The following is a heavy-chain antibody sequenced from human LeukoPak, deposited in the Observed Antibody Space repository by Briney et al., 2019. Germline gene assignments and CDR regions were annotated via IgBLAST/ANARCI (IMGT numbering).Heavy chain of an antibody. J-gene: IGHJ4*02. D-gene: IGHD3-9*01. Sequence: ASVKVSCKASGYTFTGDYMHWVRQAPGQGREWMGWINPNSGGTNYAQKFQGRVTMTRDTSISTAYMDLSRLRSDDTAVYYCARMPDILTDFDYWGQGTLVTVSS. CDR3: ARMPDILTDFDY. V-gene: IGHV1-2*02. CDR1: GYTFTGDY. CDR2: INPNSGGT.